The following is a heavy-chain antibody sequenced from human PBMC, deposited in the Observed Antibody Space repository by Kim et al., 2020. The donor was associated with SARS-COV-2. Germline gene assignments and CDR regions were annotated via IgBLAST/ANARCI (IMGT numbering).Heavy chain of an antibody. CDR2: ISSSSSYI. D-gene: IGHD2-21*02. CDR1: GFTFSSYS. J-gene: IGHJ3*02. V-gene: IGHV3-21*01. CDR3: ARDLWGAYCGGDCSNPDAFDI. Sequence: GGSLRLSCAASGFTFSSYSMNWVRQAPGKGLEWVSSISSSSSYIYYADSVKGRFTISRDNAKNSLYLQMNSLRAEDTAVYYCARDLWGAYCGGDCSNPDAFDIWGQGTMVTVSS.